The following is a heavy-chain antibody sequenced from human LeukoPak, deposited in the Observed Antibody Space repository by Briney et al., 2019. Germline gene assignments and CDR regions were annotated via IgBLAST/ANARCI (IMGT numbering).Heavy chain of an antibody. Sequence: GASVKVSCKASGGTFSSYAISWVRQAPGQGLEWMGGIIPIFGTANYAQKFQGRVTITTDESTSTAYMELSSLRSEDTAVYYCARDDYYDSSGYLGDAIDIWGQGTMVTVSS. CDR2: IIPIFGTA. J-gene: IGHJ3*02. CDR1: GGTFSSYA. V-gene: IGHV1-69*05. CDR3: ARDDYYDSSGYLGDAIDI. D-gene: IGHD3-22*01.